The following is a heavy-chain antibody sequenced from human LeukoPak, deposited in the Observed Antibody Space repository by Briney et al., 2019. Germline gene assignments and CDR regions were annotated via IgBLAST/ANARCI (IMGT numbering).Heavy chain of an antibody. Sequence: GGSLRLSCAASGFTSASYGMSWVRQAPGKGLEWVSFITTNGGSTSYADSVEGRFTISRDNPRNTLYMQMNSLRDEDTAVYYCAIMHGYYDGTGYWVQWGQGTLVTVSS. CDR1: GFTSASYG. D-gene: IGHD3-22*01. CDR2: ITTNGGST. V-gene: IGHV3-23*01. J-gene: IGHJ1*01. CDR3: AIMHGYYDGTGYWVQ.